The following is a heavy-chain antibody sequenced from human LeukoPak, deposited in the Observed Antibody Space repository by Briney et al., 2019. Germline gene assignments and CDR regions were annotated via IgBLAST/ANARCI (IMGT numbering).Heavy chain of an antibody. D-gene: IGHD3-22*01. V-gene: IGHV3-7*01. CDR1: GFSFSNYW. J-gene: IGHJ4*02. CDR2: INQDGSVK. Sequence: GGSLRLSCAASGFSFSNYWMSWVRQAPGKGLEWVANINQDGSVKYYVDSVKGRFTISRDNAKNSVYLQMNSLRAEDTAVYYSARTAPHSSGYWDDWGQGTLVTVSS. CDR3: ARTAPHSSGYWDD.